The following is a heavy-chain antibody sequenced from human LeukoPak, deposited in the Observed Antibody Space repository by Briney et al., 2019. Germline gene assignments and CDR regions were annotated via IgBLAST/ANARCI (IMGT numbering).Heavy chain of an antibody. CDR1: GFTFSSYA. CDR2: ISDSGGST. Sequence: GGSLRLSCAASGFTFSSYAMSWVRQAPGKGLEWVSAISDSGGSTYYADSVKGRFTISRDNSKNTLYLQMNSLRAEDTAVYYCAKDQWVGDWYFDLWGRGILVTVSS. J-gene: IGHJ2*01. D-gene: IGHD1-26*01. V-gene: IGHV3-23*01. CDR3: AKDQWVGDWYFDL.